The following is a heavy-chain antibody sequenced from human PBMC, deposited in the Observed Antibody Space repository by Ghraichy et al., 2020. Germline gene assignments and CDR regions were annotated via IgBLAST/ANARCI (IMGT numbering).Heavy chain of an antibody. CDR2: ISGSGGST. Sequence: GESLNISCAASGFTFSSYAMSWVRQAPGKGLEWVSAISGSGGSTYYADSVKGRFTISRDNSKNTLYLQMNSLRAEDTAVYYCAKGVVVVIDAFDIWGQGTMVTVSS. CDR3: AKGVVVVIDAFDI. V-gene: IGHV3-23*01. CDR1: GFTFSSYA. J-gene: IGHJ3*02. D-gene: IGHD3-22*01.